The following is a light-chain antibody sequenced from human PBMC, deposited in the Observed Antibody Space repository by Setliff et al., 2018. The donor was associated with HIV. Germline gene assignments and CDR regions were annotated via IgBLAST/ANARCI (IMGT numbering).Light chain of an antibody. CDR2: EVK. CDR3: SSYTGSDTFEV. J-gene: IGLJ1*01. Sequence: QSALAQPASVSGSPGQAITISCTGNNSDIGTYDLVSWYQQHPGRAPKLTIFEVKRRPSGVPNRFSGSKSGNTASLTISGLQAEDEATYFCSSYTGSDTFEVFGTGTKGTVL. V-gene: IGLV2-23*02. CDR1: NSDIGTYDL.